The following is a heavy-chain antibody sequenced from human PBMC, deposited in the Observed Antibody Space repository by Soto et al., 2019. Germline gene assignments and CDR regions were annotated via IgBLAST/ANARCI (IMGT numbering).Heavy chain of an antibody. J-gene: IGHJ6*02. Sequence: SSVKVSCKASRVAFSKFIVTWVRQAPGLGLEWVGGIIPIFGTANYAQKFQGRVTITADESTSTSYMEVNNLRSEDTAVYYCAKVRYSSPMGYYYGMDVWGQGTTVIFSS. CDR3: AKVRYSSPMGYYYGMDV. CDR2: IIPIFGTA. CDR1: RVAFSKFI. D-gene: IGHD6-19*01. V-gene: IGHV1-69*13.